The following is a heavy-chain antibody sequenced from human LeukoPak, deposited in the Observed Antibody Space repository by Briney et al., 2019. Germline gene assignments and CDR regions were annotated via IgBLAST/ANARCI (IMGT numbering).Heavy chain of an antibody. CDR1: GYSISSGYY. CDR3: AAHDGGVGAPPGG. D-gene: IGHD1-26*01. V-gene: IGHV4-38-2*01. Sequence: PSETLSLTCAVSGYSISSGYYWGWIRQPPGKGLEWIGSIYHSGSTYYNPSLKSRVTISVDTSKNQFSLKLSSVTAADTAVYYCAAHDGGVGAPPGGWGQGTPVTVSS. J-gene: IGHJ4*02. CDR2: IYHSGST.